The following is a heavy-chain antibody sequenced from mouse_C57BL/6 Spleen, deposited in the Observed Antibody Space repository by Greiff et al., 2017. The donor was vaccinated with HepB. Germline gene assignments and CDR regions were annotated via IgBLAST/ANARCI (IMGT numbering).Heavy chain of an antibody. CDR1: GNTFTSYW. CDR3: AIWLRRTPSFAY. Sequence: QVQLQQPGAELVMPGASVKLSCKASGNTFTSYWMHWVKQRPGQGLEWIGEIDPSDSYTNYNQKFKGKSTLTVDKSSSTAYMQLRSLTSEDSAVYYCAIWLRRTPSFAYWGQGTLVTVSA. CDR2: IDPSDSYT. J-gene: IGHJ3*01. D-gene: IGHD2-2*01. V-gene: IGHV1-69*01.